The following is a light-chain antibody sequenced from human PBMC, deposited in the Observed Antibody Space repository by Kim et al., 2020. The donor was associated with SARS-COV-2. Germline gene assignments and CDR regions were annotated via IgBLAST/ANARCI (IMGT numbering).Light chain of an antibody. Sequence: ASVGDRVTITGRASQSISGFLAWYQQKPGKAPKLLIYRASNLKSGVPSRFSGSGSGTEFTLTTSSLQPDDFATYYCQQYRSYPWTFGQGTKVDIK. V-gene: IGKV1-5*03. CDR1: QSISGF. J-gene: IGKJ1*01. CDR2: RAS. CDR3: QQYRSYPWT.